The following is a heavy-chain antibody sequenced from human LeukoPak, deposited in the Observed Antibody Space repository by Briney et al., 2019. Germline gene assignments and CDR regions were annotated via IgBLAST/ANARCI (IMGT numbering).Heavy chain of an antibody. V-gene: IGHV4-59*01. CDR2: IYYSGST. J-gene: IGHJ6*02. Sequence: PSETLSLTCTVSGGSISSYYWSWIRQPPGKGLEWIGYIYYSGSTNYNPSLKSRVTISVDTSKNQFSLKLSSVTAADTAVYYCARAHYGPYYYYYGMDVWGQGTTVTVSS. CDR1: GGSISSYY. CDR3: ARAHYGPYYYYYGMDV. D-gene: IGHD4-17*01.